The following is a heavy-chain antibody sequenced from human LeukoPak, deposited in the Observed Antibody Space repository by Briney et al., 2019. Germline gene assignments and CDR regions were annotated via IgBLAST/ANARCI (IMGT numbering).Heavy chain of an antibody. D-gene: IGHD2-21*02. Sequence: GASVKVSCKASGGTFSSYAISWVRQAPGQGLEWMGRIIPIFGTANYAQKFQGRATITTDESTSTAYMELSSLRSEDTAVYYCARGPLVVTAIPFLDYWGQGTLVTVSS. CDR3: ARGPLVVTAIPFLDY. CDR2: IIPIFGTA. J-gene: IGHJ4*02. CDR1: GGTFSSYA. V-gene: IGHV1-69*05.